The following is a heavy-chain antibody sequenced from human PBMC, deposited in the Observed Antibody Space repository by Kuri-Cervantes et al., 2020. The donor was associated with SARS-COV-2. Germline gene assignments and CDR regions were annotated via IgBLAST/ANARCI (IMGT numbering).Heavy chain of an antibody. CDR3: ARGLKSYYGSSGTKSLQH. Sequence: ASVKVSCKASGYTFTSYAMNWVRQAPGQGLEWMGWINTNTGNPTYAQGFIGRFVFSLDTSVSTAYLQISSLKAEDTAVYYCARGLKSYYGSSGTKSLQHWGQGTLVTVSS. D-gene: IGHD3-22*01. V-gene: IGHV7-4-1*02. J-gene: IGHJ1*01. CDR1: GYTFTSYA. CDR2: INTNTGNP.